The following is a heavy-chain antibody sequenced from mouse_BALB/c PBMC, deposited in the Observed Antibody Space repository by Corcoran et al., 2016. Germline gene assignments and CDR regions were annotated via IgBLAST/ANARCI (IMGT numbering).Heavy chain of an antibody. CDR2: INPDSRTI. CDR3: ASLGDYGWSAY. V-gene: IGHV4-1*02. Sequence: EVKLLESGGGLVQPGGSLKLCCAATGYEFGRYWMSWVRQVPGKGLGWVGQINPDSRTINYSPYLKDKFIMSRDNAKNTLFLQTSKVIAEDTAFYYSASLGDYGWSAYWGQGTLVTVSA. J-gene: IGHJ3*01. D-gene: IGHD2-4*01. CDR1: GYEFGRYW.